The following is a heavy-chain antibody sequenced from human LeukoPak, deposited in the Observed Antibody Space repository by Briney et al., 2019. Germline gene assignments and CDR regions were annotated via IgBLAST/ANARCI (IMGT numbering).Heavy chain of an antibody. CDR2: INLSGGST. V-gene: IGHV1-46*01. CDR1: GYTFTNYY. D-gene: IGHD1-26*01. CDR3: ARDNSVGDNAWWFDP. Sequence: ASVKVSCKASGYTFTNYYMHWVRQAPGQGLEWMGLINLSGGSTSYAEKFQSRVIMTRDMSTSTDYMELSSLRSEDTAIYYCARDNSVGDNAWWFDPWGQGTLVTVSS. J-gene: IGHJ5*02.